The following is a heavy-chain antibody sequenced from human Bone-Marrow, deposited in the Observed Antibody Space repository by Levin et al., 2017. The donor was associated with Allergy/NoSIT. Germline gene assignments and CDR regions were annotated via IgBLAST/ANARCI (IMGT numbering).Heavy chain of an antibody. CDR1: GFTFSDYY. V-gene: IGHV3-11*01. J-gene: IGHJ4*02. Sequence: PGGSLRLSCAASGFTFSDYYMSWIRQAPGKGLEWVSYISSSGSTIYYADSVKGRFTISRDNAKNSLYLQMNSLRAEDTAVYYCASRHYDSSGYASQFYWGQGTLVTVSS. D-gene: IGHD3-22*01. CDR2: ISSSGSTI. CDR3: ASRHYDSSGYASQFY.